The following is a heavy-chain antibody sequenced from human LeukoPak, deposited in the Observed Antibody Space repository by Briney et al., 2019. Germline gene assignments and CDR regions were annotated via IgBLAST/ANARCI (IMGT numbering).Heavy chain of an antibody. CDR2: IYHSGNT. Sequence: SETLSLTCAVSGYSISNGYYWGWIRQPPGKGLEWIGSIYHSGNTYYNPSLKSRITISVDTSKNQFSLRLSSVTAADTAVYYCAREPPITVPEDYSDYWGQGTLVSVSS. CDR3: AREPPITVPEDYSDY. D-gene: IGHD6-19*01. V-gene: IGHV4-38-2*02. J-gene: IGHJ4*02. CDR1: GYSISNGYY.